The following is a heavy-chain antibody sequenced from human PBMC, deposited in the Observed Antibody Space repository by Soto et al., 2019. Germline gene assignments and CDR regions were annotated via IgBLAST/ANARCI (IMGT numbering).Heavy chain of an antibody. V-gene: IGHV1-69*13. CDR3: ARDDYDFWSGYSSFDP. D-gene: IGHD3-3*01. CDR2: IIPIFGTA. Sequence: SVKVSCKASGGTFSSYAISWVRQAPGQGLEWMGGIIPIFGTANYAQKFQGRVTITADESTSTAYMELSSLRSEDTAVYYCARDDYDFWSGYSSFDPLGQGTLVTVSS. CDR1: GGTFSSYA. J-gene: IGHJ5*02.